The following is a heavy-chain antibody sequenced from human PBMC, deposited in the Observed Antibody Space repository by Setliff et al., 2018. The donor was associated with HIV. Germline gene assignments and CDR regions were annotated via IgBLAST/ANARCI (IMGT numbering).Heavy chain of an antibody. J-gene: IGHJ4*02. V-gene: IGHV3-48*01. CDR1: GFVFTDHS. Sequence: PGGSLRLSCAASGFVFTDHSLHWVRQAPGEELEWLSYISATGTTVSYADSVRGRFIISRDSVRNVLYLQMKSLRVEDTALYYCVRDQLRYPERWDFDFWGQGTLVTVSS. CDR2: ISATGTTV. CDR3: VRDQLRYPERWDFDF. D-gene: IGHD1-20*01.